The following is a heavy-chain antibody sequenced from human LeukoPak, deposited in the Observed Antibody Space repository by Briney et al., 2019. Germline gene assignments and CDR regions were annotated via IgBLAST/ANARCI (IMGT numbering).Heavy chain of an antibody. J-gene: IGHJ3*02. Sequence: GGSLRLSCVASGFTFSSRDWMTWVRQAPGKGLEWVANIKQDGSEKNYVDSVKGRFTISRDNAKNSVDLQMNSLRAEDTAVYYCTREARGDDYGDYQDAFDIWGQGTMVTVSS. CDR2: IKQDGSEK. D-gene: IGHD4-17*01. CDR3: TREARGDDYGDYQDAFDI. CDR1: GFTFSSRDW. V-gene: IGHV3-7*01.